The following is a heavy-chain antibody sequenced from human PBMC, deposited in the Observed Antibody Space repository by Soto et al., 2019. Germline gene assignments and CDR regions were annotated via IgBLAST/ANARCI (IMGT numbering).Heavy chain of an antibody. CDR1: GGTFSSYT. CDR3: ARDYDYGDYMDV. Sequence: SVKVSCKASGGTFSSYTISWVRQAPGQGLEWMGRIIPILGIANYAQKFQGRVTITADKSTSTAYMELSSLRSEDTAVYYCARDYDYGDYMDVWGKGTTVTVSS. V-gene: IGHV1-69*04. D-gene: IGHD4-17*01. CDR2: IIPILGIA. J-gene: IGHJ6*03.